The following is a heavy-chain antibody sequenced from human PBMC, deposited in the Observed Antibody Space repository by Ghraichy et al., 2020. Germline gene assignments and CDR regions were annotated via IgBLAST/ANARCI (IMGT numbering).Heavy chain of an antibody. CDR2: ISYDGSNK. CDR1: GFTFSSYG. V-gene: IGHV3-30*18. Sequence: GGSLRLSCAASGFTFSSYGMHWVRQAPGKGLEWVAVISYDGSNKYYADSVKGRFTISRDNSKNTLYLQMNSLRAEDTAVYYCAKDPGGATVTYGPFDYWGQGTLVTVSS. J-gene: IGHJ4*02. D-gene: IGHD4-17*01. CDR3: AKDPGGATVTYGPFDY.